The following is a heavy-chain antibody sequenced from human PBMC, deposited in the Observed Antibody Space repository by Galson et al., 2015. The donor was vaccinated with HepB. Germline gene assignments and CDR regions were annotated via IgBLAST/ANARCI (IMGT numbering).Heavy chain of an antibody. CDR3: ARGTDSITMIVVVSHFDL. CDR1: GFTFSDYY. D-gene: IGHD3-22*01. V-gene: IGHV3-11*01. J-gene: IGHJ2*01. CDR2: ISSSGSTI. Sequence: SLRLSCAASGFTFSDYYMSWIRQAPGKGLEWVSYISSSGSTIYYADSVKGRFTISRDNAKNSLFLQMNSLRAEDTAVYYCARGTDSITMIVVVSHFDLWGHGTLVTVSS.